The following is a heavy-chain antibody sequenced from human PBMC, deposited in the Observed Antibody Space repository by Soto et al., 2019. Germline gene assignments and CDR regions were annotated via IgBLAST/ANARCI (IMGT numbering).Heavy chain of an antibody. Sequence: ASVRVSCKASGYAFTGYYMHWLLQAPGQGLEWMGWINPNSGGTNYAQKFQGWVTMTRDTSISTAYMELSRLRSDDTAVYYCAREGYCSGGSCYEESFDYWGQGTLVTVSS. J-gene: IGHJ4*02. CDR3: AREGYCSGGSCYEESFDY. CDR2: INPNSGGT. V-gene: IGHV1-2*04. CDR1: GYAFTGYY. D-gene: IGHD2-15*01.